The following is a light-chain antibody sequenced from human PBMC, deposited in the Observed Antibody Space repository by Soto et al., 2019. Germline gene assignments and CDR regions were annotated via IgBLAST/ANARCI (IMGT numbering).Light chain of an antibody. CDR3: LLSYTGRLYV. CDR1: TGPVTNGHF. V-gene: IGLV7-46*01. J-gene: IGLJ1*01. Sequence: QAVVTQEPSLTVSPGGTATLTCGSSTGPVTNGHFPYWFQQKPGQAPRPLIYDTDNKHSWTPARFSASLLGDKAALTLSGALPEDEADYYCLLSYTGRLYVFGPGTKLTVL. CDR2: DTD.